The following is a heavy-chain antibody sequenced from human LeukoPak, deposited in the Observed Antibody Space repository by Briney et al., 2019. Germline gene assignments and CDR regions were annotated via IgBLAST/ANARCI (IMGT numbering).Heavy chain of an antibody. CDR1: GVSFSSYT. CDR2: ISSDSTYI. V-gene: IGHV3-21*01. CDR3: ARDAISGTNAFDI. J-gene: IGHJ3*02. D-gene: IGHD5-12*01. Sequence: PGGSLRLSCAASGVSFSSYTMNWVRQAPGKGLEWVSSISSDSTYIYYADSVKGRFTISRDNAKNSLYLQMNSLRAEDTAVYYCARDAISGTNAFDIWGQGTMVTVSS.